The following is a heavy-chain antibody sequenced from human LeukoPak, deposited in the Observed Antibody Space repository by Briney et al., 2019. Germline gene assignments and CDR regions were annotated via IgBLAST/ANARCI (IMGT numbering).Heavy chain of an antibody. CDR1: GFTSGVYA. Sequence: GGSLRLSRVASGFTSGVYAMSWVRQAPGKGLEWVSAISGSGDSTYYGDSVKGRFTISRDNSKNTLYLQMNSLRAEDTAVYYCAKTRPLDSSSWSHGDYWGQGTLVTVSS. CDR3: AKTRPLDSSSWSHGDY. CDR2: ISGSGDST. V-gene: IGHV3-23*01. J-gene: IGHJ4*02. D-gene: IGHD6-13*01.